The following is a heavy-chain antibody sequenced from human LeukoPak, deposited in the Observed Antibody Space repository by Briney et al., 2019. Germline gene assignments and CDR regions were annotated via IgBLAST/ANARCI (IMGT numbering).Heavy chain of an antibody. CDR1: GFTFSSYS. J-gene: IGHJ4*02. CDR2: ISSSGSYI. D-gene: IGHD3-22*01. Sequence: GGSLRLSRAASGFTFSSYSMNWVRQAPGKGLEWVSSISSSGSYIYYADSVKGRFTISRDNAKNSLYLQMNSLRAEDTAVYYCARDLGYYDSSGYSYFDYWGQGALVTVSS. V-gene: IGHV3-21*01. CDR3: ARDLGYYDSSGYSYFDY.